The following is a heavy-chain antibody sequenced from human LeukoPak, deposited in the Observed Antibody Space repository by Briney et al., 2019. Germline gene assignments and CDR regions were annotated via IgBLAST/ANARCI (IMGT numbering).Heavy chain of an antibody. CDR3: AKDQGTYGPYYFDY. Sequence: GGSLRLSCAASGFTFSSYWMRWVRQAPGKGLVWVSRINSDGSSTSYADSVKGRFTISRDNAKNTLYLQMNSLRAEDTAVYYCAKDQGTYGPYYFDYWGQGTLVTVSS. CDR2: INSDGSST. J-gene: IGHJ4*02. CDR1: GFTFSSYW. V-gene: IGHV3-74*01. D-gene: IGHD3-10*01.